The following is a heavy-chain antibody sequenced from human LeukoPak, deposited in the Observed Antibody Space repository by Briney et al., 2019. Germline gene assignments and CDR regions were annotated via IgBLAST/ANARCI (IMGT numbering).Heavy chain of an antibody. CDR2: ISAYNGNT. Sequence: ASVKVSCKASGYTFTSYGISWVRQAPGQGREWMGWISAYNGNTNYAQKLQGRVTMTTDTSTSTAYMELRSLRSDDTAVYYCARDPPYYYDSSGYSDYWGQGTLVTVSS. J-gene: IGHJ4*02. CDR3: ARDPPYYYDSSGYSDY. D-gene: IGHD3-22*01. CDR1: GYTFTSYG. V-gene: IGHV1-18*01.